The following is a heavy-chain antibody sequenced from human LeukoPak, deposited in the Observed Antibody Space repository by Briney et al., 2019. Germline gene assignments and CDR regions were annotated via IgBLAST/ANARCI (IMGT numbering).Heavy chain of an antibody. V-gene: IGHV1-18*01. J-gene: IGHJ5*02. CDR2: ISAYNGNT. D-gene: IGHD4-17*01. Sequence: ASVKVSCKASGYTFTSYGISWVRQAPGQGLEWMGWISAYNGNTNYAQKLQGRVTMTTDTSTSTAYMELRSLRSDDTAVYYCARDGPRNYGDYGNWFDPWGQGTLVTVSS. CDR3: ARDGPRNYGDYGNWFDP. CDR1: GYTFTSYG.